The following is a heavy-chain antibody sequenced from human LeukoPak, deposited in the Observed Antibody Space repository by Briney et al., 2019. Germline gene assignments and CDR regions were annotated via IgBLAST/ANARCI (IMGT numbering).Heavy chain of an antibody. J-gene: IGHJ4*02. CDR2: IYHSGST. CDR3: ARGGYSGYDLMLYIDY. CDR1: GYSISSGYY. Sequence: PSETLSLTCAVSGYSISSGYYWGWIRQPPGKGLGWIGSIYHSGSTYYNPSLKSRVTISVDTSKNQFSLKLSSVTAADTAVYYCARGGYSGYDLMLYIDYWGQGTLVTVSS. V-gene: IGHV4-38-2*01. D-gene: IGHD5-12*01.